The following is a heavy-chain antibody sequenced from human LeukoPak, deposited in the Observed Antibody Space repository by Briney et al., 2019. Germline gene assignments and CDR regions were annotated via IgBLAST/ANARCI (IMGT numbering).Heavy chain of an antibody. D-gene: IGHD3-16*01. J-gene: IGHJ6*03. CDR1: GGSISSYY. Sequence: SETQTLLCTVSGGSISSYYRSWIRQPPGKGLEWIGYIYYSVDYSGSTNYNPSLKSQVTISVDTSKNQFSLKLTSVTAADTAVYYCARVGLDSHYYMDVWGEESTVTVSS. CDR2: IYYSVDYSGST. V-gene: IGHV4-59*01. CDR3: ARVGLDSHYYMDV.